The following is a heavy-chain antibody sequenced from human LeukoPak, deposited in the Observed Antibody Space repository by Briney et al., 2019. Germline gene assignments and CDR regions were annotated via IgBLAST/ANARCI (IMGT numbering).Heavy chain of an antibody. J-gene: IGHJ6*03. CDR1: GYTFTSYY. V-gene: IGHV1-46*01. Sequence: EASVKVSCKASGYTFTSYYMHWVRQAPRQGLEWMGIINPSGGSTGYAQKFQGRVTMTRDTSTSNVYMELSSLRSEDTAVYYCARSLYYYYYYMDVWGKGTTVTISS. CDR3: ARSLYYYYYYMDV. CDR2: INPSGGST.